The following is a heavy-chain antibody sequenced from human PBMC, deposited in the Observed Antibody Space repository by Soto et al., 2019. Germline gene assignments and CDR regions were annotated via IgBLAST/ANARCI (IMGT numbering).Heavy chain of an antibody. D-gene: IGHD3-10*01. CDR1: GYTFTSYG. V-gene: IGHV1-18*01. CDR3: ASSSLAPLYSGSGRSDYYSGMDV. CDR2: ISAYNGSS. Sequence: QVQLVQSGAEVKKPGASVKVSCKASGYTFTSYGISWVRQAPGQGPEWMGWISAYNGSSNYAQKLQGRVTMTTDTSTSTAYMELRSLRSDDTAVYYCASSSLAPLYSGSGRSDYYSGMDVWGQGTTVTVSS. J-gene: IGHJ6*02.